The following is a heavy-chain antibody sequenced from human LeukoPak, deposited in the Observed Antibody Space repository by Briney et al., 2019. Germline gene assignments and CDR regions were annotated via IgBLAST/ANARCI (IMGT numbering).Heavy chain of an antibody. D-gene: IGHD3-10*01. J-gene: IGHJ5*02. Sequence: ASVKVSCKASGYSFTTYHIHWVRQAPGQGLEWMGIIKDSGTTICPQKFQGRVTMTEDTSTDTAYMELSSLRSEDTAVYYCATGAGLTMVRGVKGAIWFDPWGQGTLVTVSS. CDR3: ATGAGLTMVRGVKGAIWFDP. V-gene: IGHV1-46*01. CDR2: IKDSGTT. CDR1: GYSFTTYH.